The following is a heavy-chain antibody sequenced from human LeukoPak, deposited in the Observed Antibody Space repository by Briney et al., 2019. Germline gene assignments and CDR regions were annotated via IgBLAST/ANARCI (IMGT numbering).Heavy chain of an antibody. CDR2: ISSSSSTI. V-gene: IGHV3-48*01. D-gene: IGHD3-3*01. J-gene: IGHJ4*02. Sequence: PGGSLRLSCAASGFIFSSYSMNWVRQAPGKGLEWVSYISSSSSTIYYADSVKGRFTISRDNAKNSLYLQMNSLRAEDTAVYYCARCSGGVFGVVIKTLDYWGQGTLVTVSS. CDR1: GFIFSSYS. CDR3: ARCSGGVFGVVIKTLDY.